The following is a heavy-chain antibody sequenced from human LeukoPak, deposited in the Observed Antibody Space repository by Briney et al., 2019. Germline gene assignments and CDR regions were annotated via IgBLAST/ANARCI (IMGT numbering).Heavy chain of an antibody. CDR2: IYSDGST. D-gene: IGHD6-19*01. Sequence: GGSLRLSCAASGVSVSSNYISWVRQAPGKGLEWVSIIYSDGSTYYADSVKGRFTISRDNSQNTVFLQMNSLRAEDTAVYYCARQYISGWFFDYWGQGALVTVHS. J-gene: IGHJ4*02. CDR1: GVSVSSNY. CDR3: ARQYISGWFFDY. V-gene: IGHV3-53*01.